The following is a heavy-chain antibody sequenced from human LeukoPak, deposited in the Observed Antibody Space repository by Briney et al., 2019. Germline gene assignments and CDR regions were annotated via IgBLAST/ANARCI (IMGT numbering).Heavy chain of an antibody. V-gene: IGHV3-9*03. J-gene: IGHJ3*02. CDR3: AKDIRSVGSYGYYVQKGADAFDI. Sequence: PGGSLRLSCAASGFTFDDYAMHWVRQAPGKGLEWVSGISWNSGSIGYADSVKGRFTISRDNAKNSLYLQMNSLRAEDMALYYCAKDIRSVGSYGYYVQKGADAFDIWGQGTMVTVSS. D-gene: IGHD4-17*01. CDR1: GFTFDDYA. CDR2: ISWNSGSI.